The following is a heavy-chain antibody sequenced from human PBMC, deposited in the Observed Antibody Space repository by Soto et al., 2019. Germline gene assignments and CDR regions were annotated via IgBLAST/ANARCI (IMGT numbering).Heavy chain of an antibody. CDR1: GYSFTSYW. CDR3: ARHLRGYSYGWKAYYYYGMDV. Sequence: ESLKISCKGSGYSFTSYWVGWVRQMPGKGLEWMGIIYPGDSDTRYSPSFQGQVTISADKSISTAYLQWSSLKASDTAMYYCARHLRGYSYGWKAYYYYGMDVWGQGTTVTVSS. V-gene: IGHV5-51*01. J-gene: IGHJ6*02. CDR2: IYPGDSDT. D-gene: IGHD5-18*01.